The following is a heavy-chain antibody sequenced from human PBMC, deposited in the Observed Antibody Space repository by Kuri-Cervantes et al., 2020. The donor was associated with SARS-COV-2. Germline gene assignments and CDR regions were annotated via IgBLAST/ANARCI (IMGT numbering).Heavy chain of an antibody. D-gene: IGHD1-26*01. V-gene: IGHV3-23*01. Sequence: GGSLRLSCAASGFTFSSYAMSWVRQAPGKGLEWVSAISGSGGSTYYADSVKGRFTISRDNSKNTLYLQMNSLRAEDTAVSYCAKASLVGYYYYYMDVWGKGTKVTVSS. CDR1: GFTFSSYA. J-gene: IGHJ6*03. CDR2: ISGSGGST. CDR3: AKASLVGYYYYYMDV.